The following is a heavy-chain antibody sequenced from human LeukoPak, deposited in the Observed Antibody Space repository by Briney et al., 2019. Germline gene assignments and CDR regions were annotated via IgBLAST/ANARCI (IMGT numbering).Heavy chain of an antibody. CDR3: AREQYCSSTSCYAGLVY. CDR1: GFTFSSYW. CDR2: IKQDGSEK. D-gene: IGHD2-2*01. J-gene: IGHJ4*02. Sequence: PGGSLRFSCAASGFTFSSYWMSWVRQAPGKGLEWVANIKQDGSEKYYVDSVKGRFTISRDNAKNSLYLQMNSLRAEDTAVYYCAREQYCSSTSCYAGLVYWGQGTLVTVSS. V-gene: IGHV3-7*01.